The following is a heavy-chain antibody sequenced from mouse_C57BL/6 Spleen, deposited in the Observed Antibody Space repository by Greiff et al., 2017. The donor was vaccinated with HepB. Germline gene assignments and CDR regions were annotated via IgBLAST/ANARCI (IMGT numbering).Heavy chain of an antibody. CDR3: AMTPFAY. V-gene: IGHV1-82*01. J-gene: IGHJ3*01. CDR1: GYAFSSSW. CDR2: IYPGDGDT. Sequence: QVHVKQSGPELVKPGASVKISCKASGYAFSSSWMNWVKQRPGKGLEWIGRIYPGDGDTNYNGKFKGKATLTADKSSSTAYMQLSSLTSEDSAVYFCAMTPFAYWGQGTLVTVSA.